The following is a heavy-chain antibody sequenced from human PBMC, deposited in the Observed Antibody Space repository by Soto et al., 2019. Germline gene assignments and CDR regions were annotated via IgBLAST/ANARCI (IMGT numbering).Heavy chain of an antibody. CDR1: GGSISSYY. J-gene: IGHJ4*02. CDR3: ARHVISVATIHFVY. D-gene: IGHD5-12*01. CDR2: IYYSGST. V-gene: IGHV4-59*08. Sequence: PSETLSLTCTVSGGSISSYYWSWIRQPPGKGLEWIGYIYYSGSTNYNPSLKSRVTISVDTSKNQFSLKLSSVTAADTAVYYCARHVISVATIHFVYWGQGTLVTVSS.